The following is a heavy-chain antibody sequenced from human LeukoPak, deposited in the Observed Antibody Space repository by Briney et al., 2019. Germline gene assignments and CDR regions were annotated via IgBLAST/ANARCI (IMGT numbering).Heavy chain of an antibody. Sequence: PGGSLRLSCAASGFTFSTYAMSWVRQAPGKGLEWVSSISGSGGSTYNADSVKGRFTISRDNSKNTLYLQMNSLRADDTAVYYCAKDLLDTSGYYYVGYFHHWGQGTLVTVSS. V-gene: IGHV3-23*01. D-gene: IGHD3-22*01. CDR3: AKDLLDTSGYYYVGYFHH. CDR1: GFTFSTYA. J-gene: IGHJ1*01. CDR2: ISGSGGST.